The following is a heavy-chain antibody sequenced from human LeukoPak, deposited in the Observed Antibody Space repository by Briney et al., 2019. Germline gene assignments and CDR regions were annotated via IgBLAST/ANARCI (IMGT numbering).Heavy chain of an antibody. CDR2: INPDGRDT. J-gene: IGHJ1*01. CDR1: GFTFNRCW. D-gene: IGHD2-21*02. V-gene: IGHV3-7*01. CDR3: TSWGDTTAEYFQR. Sequence: GGSLRLSCVVSGFTFNRCWMNWVSQAPGKGLEWVAHINPDGRDTYYVDSVKGRFTISRDNAQNSMYLQMNSLRVEDTAVYYCTSWGDTTAEYFQRWGQGTLVTVSS.